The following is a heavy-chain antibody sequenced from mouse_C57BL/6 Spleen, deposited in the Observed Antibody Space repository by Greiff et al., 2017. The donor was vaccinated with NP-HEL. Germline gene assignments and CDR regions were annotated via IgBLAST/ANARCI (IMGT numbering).Heavy chain of an antibody. V-gene: IGHV3-6*01. J-gene: IGHJ3*01. CDR3: EGGAY. CDR1: GYSITSGYY. Sequence: DVQLQESGPGLVKPSQSLSLTCSVTGYSITSGYYWNWIRQFPGNKLEWLGYISYDGSHNYNPSLKNRISIIRDTSNNQFFLKLNSVTTEDTATYYCEGGAYWGQGTLVTVSA. CDR2: ISYDGSH.